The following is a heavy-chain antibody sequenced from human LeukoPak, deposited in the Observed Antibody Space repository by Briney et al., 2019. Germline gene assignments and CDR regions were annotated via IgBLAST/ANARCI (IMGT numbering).Heavy chain of an antibody. CDR2: IYYSGST. J-gene: IGHJ3*02. CDR1: GGSISSGDYY. V-gene: IGHV4-30-4*01. CDR3: ARVASDAFDI. Sequence: SETLSLTCTVSGGSISSGDYYWSWIRQPPGKGLEWIGYIYYSGSTYYNPSLKSRVTISVDTSKNQFSLKLSSLTAADTAVYYCARVASDAFDIWGQGTMVTVSS. D-gene: IGHD5-12*01.